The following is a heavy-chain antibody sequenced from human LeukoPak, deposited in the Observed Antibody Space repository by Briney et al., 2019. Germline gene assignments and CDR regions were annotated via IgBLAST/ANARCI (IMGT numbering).Heavy chain of an antibody. CDR3: ARVRSSSWFYYYYMDV. CDR1: GGSFSGYY. J-gene: IGHJ6*03. Sequence: SETLSLTCAVYGGSFSGYYWSWIRQPPGEGLEWIGEINHSGSTNYNPSLKSRVTISVDTSKNQFSLKLSSVTAADTAVYYCARVRSSSWFYYYYMDVWGKGTTVTVSS. V-gene: IGHV4-34*01. D-gene: IGHD6-13*01. CDR2: INHSGST.